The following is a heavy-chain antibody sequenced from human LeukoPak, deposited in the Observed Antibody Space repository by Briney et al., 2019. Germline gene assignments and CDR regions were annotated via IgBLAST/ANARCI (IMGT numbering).Heavy chain of an antibody. CDR2: INHSGST. CDR1: GGSFSGYY. V-gene: IGHV4-34*01. J-gene: IGHJ4*02. D-gene: IGHD2/OR15-2a*01. CDR3: ARGLQYGKPGVYGY. Sequence: SETLSLTCAVYGGSFSGYYWSWIRQPPGKGLEWIGEINHSGSTSYNPSLKSRVTISVDTSKNQFSLKLSSVTAADTAVYYCARGLQYGKPGVYGYWGQGTLVTVSS.